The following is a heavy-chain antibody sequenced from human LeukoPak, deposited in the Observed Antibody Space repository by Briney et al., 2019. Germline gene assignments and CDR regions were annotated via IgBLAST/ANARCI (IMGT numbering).Heavy chain of an antibody. V-gene: IGHV3-48*03. CDR1: GFTFSSYE. J-gene: IGHJ4*02. Sequence: GGSLRLSCAASGFTFSSYEMNWVRQAPGEGLEWVSYISSSGSTIYYADSVKGRFTISRDNAKNSLYLQMNSLRAEDTAVYYRARDLWFGETRFDYWGQGTLVTVSS. CDR3: ARDLWFGETRFDY. D-gene: IGHD3-10*01. CDR2: ISSSGSTI.